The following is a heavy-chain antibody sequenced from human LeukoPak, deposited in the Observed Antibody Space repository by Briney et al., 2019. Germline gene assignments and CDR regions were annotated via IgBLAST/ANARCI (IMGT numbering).Heavy chain of an antibody. V-gene: IGHV4-34*01. D-gene: IGHD3-22*01. Sequence: PSETLSLTCAVYGGSFSGYYWSWIRQPPGKGLEWIGEINHSGSTNYNPSLKSRITISVDTSKNQFSLKLSSVTAADTAVYYCARLKNGRHYDSSGWSGYYYSFMDVWGKGTTVTISS. J-gene: IGHJ6*03. CDR2: INHSGST. CDR1: GGSFSGYY. CDR3: ARLKNGRHYDSSGWSGYYYSFMDV.